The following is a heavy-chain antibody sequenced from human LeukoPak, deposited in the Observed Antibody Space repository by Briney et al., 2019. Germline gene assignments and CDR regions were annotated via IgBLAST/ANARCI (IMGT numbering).Heavy chain of an antibody. V-gene: IGHV3-74*01. CDR2: INCDGSTT. J-gene: IGHJ4*02. D-gene: IGHD3-10*01. CDR3: AREKKSGESSEIDY. CDR1: GFTFSNYW. Sequence: SGGSLRLSCAASGFTFSNYWVHWVRQAPGKGLVWVSRINCDGSTTNYAAPVKGRFTVSRDNAKNTLNLQMNSLRAEDTAVYYSAREKKSGESSEIDYWGQGTLVTVSS.